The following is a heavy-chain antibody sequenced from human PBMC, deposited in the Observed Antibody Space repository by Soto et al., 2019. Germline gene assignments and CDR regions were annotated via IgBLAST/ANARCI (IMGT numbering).Heavy chain of an antibody. CDR3: ARVAYGAYHFDY. V-gene: IGHV3-74*01. CDR2: INTDGSTR. CDR1: GFTFSSYW. D-gene: IGHD2-21*01. J-gene: IGHJ4*02. Sequence: EVQLVESGGGLVQPGGSLRLSCAASGFTFSSYWMHWVRQAPGEGLVWVSRINTDGSTRSYADSVKGRFTISRDNPKNTLFLQMNSLRPEDTAVYYCARVAYGAYHFDYWGQGTLVT.